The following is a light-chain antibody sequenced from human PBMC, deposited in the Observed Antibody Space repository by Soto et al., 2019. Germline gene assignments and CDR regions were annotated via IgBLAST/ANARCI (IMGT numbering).Light chain of an antibody. V-gene: IGKV1-5*03. Sequence: DIQMTQAPSTLSASVGDRITITCRASQSISNWLAWYQQKPGKAPKLLIYKASSLESGVSSRFSGSGSGTEFTLTISSLQPDDFATYYCQQYNGTFGQGTRLEIK. CDR1: QSISNW. J-gene: IGKJ5*01. CDR2: KAS. CDR3: QQYNGT.